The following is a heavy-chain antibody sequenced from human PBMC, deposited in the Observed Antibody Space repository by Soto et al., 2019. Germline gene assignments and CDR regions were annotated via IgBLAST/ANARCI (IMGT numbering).Heavy chain of an antibody. J-gene: IGHJ4*02. CDR3: ARGGYCTSGSCYSHDY. CDR1: SGSISNSNW. Sequence: QVQLQESGPGLVKPSGTLYLICAVSSGSISNSNWWSWVRQPPGKGLEWIGEIYHTGSTNYNPSLRSRVTIAVDKSKNQFSLKMSAVTAADTAVYYCARGGYCTSGSCYSHDYWGQGILVTVS. D-gene: IGHD2-15*01. V-gene: IGHV4-4*02. CDR2: IYHTGST.